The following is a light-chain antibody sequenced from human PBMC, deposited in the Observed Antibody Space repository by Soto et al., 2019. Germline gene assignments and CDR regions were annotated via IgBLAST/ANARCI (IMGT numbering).Light chain of an antibody. CDR1: QSVSSD. Sequence: EIVMTQSPATLSVSPGERATLSCRASQSVSSDLAWYQQRPGQAPRLLIYGASTRATGIPASFSGSGSGTEFTLTISGLQSEEFAVYYCQQYNGWPLTCGVGTKVDIK. J-gene: IGKJ4*01. CDR3: QQYNGWPLT. CDR2: GAS. V-gene: IGKV3-15*01.